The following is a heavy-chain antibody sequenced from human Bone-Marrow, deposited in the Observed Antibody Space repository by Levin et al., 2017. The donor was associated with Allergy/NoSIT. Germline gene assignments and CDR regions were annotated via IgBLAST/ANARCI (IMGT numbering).Heavy chain of an antibody. CDR3: ARGHFPYYYYGMDV. J-gene: IGHJ6*02. CDR2: VSAYSGNT. CDR1: GYTFTTYG. V-gene: IGHV1-18*01. Sequence: ASVKVSCKASGYTFTTYGLTWVRQAPGQGLEWMGWVSAYSGNTNYVLNLQDRVTMTTDTATNTAYMELTSLRSDDTAIYYCARGHFPYYYYGMDVWGQGTTVVVSS.